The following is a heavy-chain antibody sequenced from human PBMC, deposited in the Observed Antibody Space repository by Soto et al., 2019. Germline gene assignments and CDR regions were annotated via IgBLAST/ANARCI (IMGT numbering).Heavy chain of an antibody. CDR1: GFTFSSHA. J-gene: IGHJ4*02. CDR2: IGESGAPT. D-gene: IGHD3-16*02. V-gene: IGHV3-23*01. CDR3: AKAGRDQLSCLFDY. Sequence: HPGGSLRLSCAASGFTFSSHARKWVRQAPGKGLEWVSLIGESGAPTYYADSVKGRFAISRDKSRNTLYLQMNSLRAEDTAIYYCAKAGRDQLSCLFDYWGQGSLVTVSS.